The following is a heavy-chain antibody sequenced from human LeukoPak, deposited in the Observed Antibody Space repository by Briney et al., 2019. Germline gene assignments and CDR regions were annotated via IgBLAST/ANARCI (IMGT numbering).Heavy chain of an antibody. J-gene: IGHJ5*02. V-gene: IGHV1-8*01. CDR2: VHPNGGNT. Sequence: ASVKVSCKTSGYPFTTWEINWVRQAAGQGLEWMGWVHPNGGNTAYAQKFQGRVTMTRDTSISTAYMELSGLTSDDTAVHFSARGPRNDPWGQGTLVTVSS. D-gene: IGHD1-14*01. CDR3: ARGPRNDP. CDR1: GYPFTTWE.